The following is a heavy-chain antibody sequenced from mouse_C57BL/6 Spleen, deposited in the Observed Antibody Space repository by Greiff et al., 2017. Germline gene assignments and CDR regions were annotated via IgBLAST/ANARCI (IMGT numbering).Heavy chain of an antibody. Sequence: QVQLQQSGAELVRPGASVTLSCKASGYTFTDYEMHWVKQTPVHGLEWIGAIDPETGGTAYNQKFKGKAILTADKSSSTAYMELRSLTSEDSAVYYCTTDGTVVAYYYAMDYWGQGTSVTVSS. J-gene: IGHJ4*01. CDR2: IDPETGGT. CDR1: GYTFTDYE. V-gene: IGHV1-15*01. CDR3: TTDGTVVAYYYAMDY. D-gene: IGHD1-1*01.